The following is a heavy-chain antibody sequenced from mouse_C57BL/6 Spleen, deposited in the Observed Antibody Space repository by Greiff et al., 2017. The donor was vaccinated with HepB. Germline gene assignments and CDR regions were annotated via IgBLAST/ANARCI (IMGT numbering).Heavy chain of an antibody. CDR3: ARGGYDGYYVPY. CDR2: IDPSDSET. CDR1: GYTFTSYW. D-gene: IGHD2-3*01. Sequence: VQLQQPGAELVRPGSSVKLSCKASGYTFTSYWMHWVKQRPIQGLEWIGNIDPSDSETNYNQKFKDKATLTVDKSSSTAYMQLSSLTSEDSAVYYCARGGYDGYYVPYWGQGTTLTVSS. J-gene: IGHJ2*01. V-gene: IGHV1-52*01.